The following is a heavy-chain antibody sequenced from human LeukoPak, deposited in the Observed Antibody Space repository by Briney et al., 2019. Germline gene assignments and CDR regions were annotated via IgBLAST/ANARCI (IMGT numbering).Heavy chain of an antibody. D-gene: IGHD2-2*01. Sequence: SQTLSLTCAISGDSVSSNNAAWNWIRQSPSRGLEWLGRTYYRSKWYNDYAVSVKSRITINPDTSKNQFSLQLNSVTPEDTAVYSCVVVSAATDAFDIWGQGTMVTVSS. V-gene: IGHV6-1*01. CDR3: VVVSAATDAFDI. J-gene: IGHJ3*02. CDR1: GDSVSSNNAA. CDR2: TYYRSKWYN.